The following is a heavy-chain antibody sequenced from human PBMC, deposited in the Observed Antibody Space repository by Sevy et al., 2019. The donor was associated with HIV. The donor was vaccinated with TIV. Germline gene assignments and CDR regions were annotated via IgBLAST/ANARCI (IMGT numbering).Heavy chain of an antibody. J-gene: IGHJ4*02. CDR1: GFTFSNYA. Sequence: GGSLRLSCAASGFTFSNYAMHWVRQAPGKVLEWVAIISYDGRNKYSSDSVKGRFTISRDNSKNTLYLQMNSLRAEDTAVYYCASDYFDSSGYGRYYFDYWGQGTLATVSS. V-gene: IGHV3-30*04. CDR3: ASDYFDSSGYGRYYFDY. CDR2: ISYDGRNK. D-gene: IGHD3-22*01.